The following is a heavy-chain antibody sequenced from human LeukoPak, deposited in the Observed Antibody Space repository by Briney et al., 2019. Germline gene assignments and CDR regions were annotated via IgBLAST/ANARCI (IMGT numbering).Heavy chain of an antibody. CDR2: IYTSGST. CDR1: GGSTSSYY. V-gene: IGHV4-4*07. J-gene: IGHJ6*03. CDR3: ARGGVVTTDPYYYYYYMDV. D-gene: IGHD4-11*01. Sequence: PSETLSLTCTVSGGSTSSYYWSWIRQPAGKGLEWIGRIYTSGSTNYNPSLKSRVTMSVDTSKNQFSLKLSSVTAADTAVYYCARGGVVTTDPYYYYYYMDVWGKGTTVTVSS.